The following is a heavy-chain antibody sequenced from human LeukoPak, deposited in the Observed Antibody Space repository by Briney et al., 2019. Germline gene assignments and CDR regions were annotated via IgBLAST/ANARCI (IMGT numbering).Heavy chain of an antibody. CDR1: GFTFSSYG. J-gene: IGHJ6*02. V-gene: IGHV3-30*18. CDR2: ISYVGDDQ. D-gene: IGHD6-25*01. Sequence: GGSLRLSCAASGFTFSSYGIHWVRQAPGKGLEWVAVISYVGDDQFYAESVKGRFTISRDNSKKTVFLQMNSLRGEDTAVYYCAKDRSSGPHYDYGMDVWGQGTTVTVSS. CDR3: AKDRSSGPHYDYGMDV.